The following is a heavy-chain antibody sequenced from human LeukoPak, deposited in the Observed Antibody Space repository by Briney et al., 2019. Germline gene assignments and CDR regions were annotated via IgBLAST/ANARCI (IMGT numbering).Heavy chain of an antibody. CDR3: ANLGNAGAFDI. V-gene: IGHV4-39*07. Sequence: PSETLSLTCTVSGGSISSSSYYWGWIRQPPGKGLEWIGSIYYSGSTYYNPSLKSRVTISVDTSKNQFSLKLSSVTAADTAVYYCANLGNAGAFDIWGQGTMVTVSS. CDR1: GGSISSSSYY. CDR2: IYYSGST. D-gene: IGHD1-1*01. J-gene: IGHJ3*02.